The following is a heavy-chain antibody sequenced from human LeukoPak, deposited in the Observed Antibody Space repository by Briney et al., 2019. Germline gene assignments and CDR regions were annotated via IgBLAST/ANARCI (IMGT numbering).Heavy chain of an antibody. Sequence: GGSLRLSCAASGFTFSSYAMHWVRQAPGKGLEWVAVTSYDGSNKYYADSVKGRFTISRDNSKNTLYLQMNSLRAEDTAVYYCARDLEFSSSWYDYWGQGTLVTVSS. CDR3: ARDLEFSSSWYDY. J-gene: IGHJ4*02. D-gene: IGHD6-13*01. CDR2: TSYDGSNK. CDR1: GFTFSSYA. V-gene: IGHV3-30-3*01.